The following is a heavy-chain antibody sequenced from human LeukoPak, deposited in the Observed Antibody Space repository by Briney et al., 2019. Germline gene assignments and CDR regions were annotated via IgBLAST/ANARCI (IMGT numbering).Heavy chain of an antibody. CDR2: IYYSGST. CDR3: ARVDGDYVYYFDY. V-gene: IGHV4-59*01. CDR1: GGSISSYY. D-gene: IGHD4-17*01. Sequence: SETLSLTCTVSGGSISSYYWSWIRQPPGKGLEWIGYIYYSGSTNYNPSLKSRVTISVDTSKNQFSLKLSSVTAADTAVYYCARVDGDYVYYFDYWGQGTLATVSS. J-gene: IGHJ4*02.